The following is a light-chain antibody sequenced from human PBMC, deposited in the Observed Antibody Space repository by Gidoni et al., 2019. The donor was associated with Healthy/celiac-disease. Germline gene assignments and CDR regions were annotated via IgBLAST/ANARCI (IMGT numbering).Light chain of an antibody. CDR1: QSVSSY. Sequence: EIVLTQSPATLSLSPGERATLSCRASQSVSSYLAWYQQKPGQAPRLLIYDASNRATGIPARFSGSGSGTDFTLTISSLEPEDFAVYYCQQRSNWQEKTFGQGTKVEIK. CDR3: QQRSNWQEKT. CDR2: DAS. J-gene: IGKJ1*01. V-gene: IGKV3-11*01.